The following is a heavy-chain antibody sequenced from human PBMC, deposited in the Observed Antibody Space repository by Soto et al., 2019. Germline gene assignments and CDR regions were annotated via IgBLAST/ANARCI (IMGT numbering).Heavy chain of an antibody. J-gene: IGHJ6*02. CDR3: ARDLYIGGYYGMDV. CDR2: IYYSGST. V-gene: IGHV4-59*01. CDR1: GGSISSYY. Sequence: SLTCTVSGGSISSYYWSWIRQPPGKGLEWIGYIYYSGSTNYYPSLKSRVTISVDTSKNQFSLKLSSVTAADTAVYYCARDLYIGGYYGMDVWGQGTTVTVSS. D-gene: IGHD3-16*01.